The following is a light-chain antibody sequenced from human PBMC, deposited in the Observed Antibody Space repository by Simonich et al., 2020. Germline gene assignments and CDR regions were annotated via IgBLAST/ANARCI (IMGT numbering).Light chain of an antibody. Sequence: DIVMTQYPDSLAVSLGERATIKCKSSQSVLYSSNNKNYLAWYQQKPGHPPQLLIYWASTRESGVPDRFSGSGSGTDFTLTISSLQAEDVAVYYCQQYYSTPYTFGQGTKLEIK. J-gene: IGKJ2*01. CDR2: WAS. CDR1: QSVLYSSNNKNY. CDR3: QQYYSTPYT. V-gene: IGKV4-1*01.